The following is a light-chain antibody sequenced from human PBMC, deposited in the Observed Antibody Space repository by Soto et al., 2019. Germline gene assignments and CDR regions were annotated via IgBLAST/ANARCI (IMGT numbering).Light chain of an antibody. Sequence: EVVLTQSPGTLSLSSGERATLSCRASQSVINSYLAWYQQKPGQAPRLLLYGAYNRATGIPDRFSGSGSGTDFTLTISRLEPEDFAVYYCQQYGSSRWTFGQGTRLEIK. V-gene: IGKV3-20*01. CDR2: GAY. J-gene: IGKJ5*01. CDR3: QQYGSSRWT. CDR1: QSVINSY.